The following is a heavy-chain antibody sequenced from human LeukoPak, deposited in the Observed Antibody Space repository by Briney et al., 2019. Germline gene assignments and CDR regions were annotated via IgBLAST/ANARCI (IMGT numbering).Heavy chain of an antibody. CDR3: AKPGPTVSMGY. CDR1: GFTFSSYG. V-gene: IGHV3-30*18. Sequence: PGGSLRLSCAASGFTFSSYGMHWVRQAPGKGLEWVAVISYDGSNKYYADSVKGRFTISRDNSKNTLYLQMNSLRAEDTAVYYCAKPGPTVSMGYWGQGTLVTVSS. D-gene: IGHD4-17*01. J-gene: IGHJ4*02. CDR2: ISYDGSNK.